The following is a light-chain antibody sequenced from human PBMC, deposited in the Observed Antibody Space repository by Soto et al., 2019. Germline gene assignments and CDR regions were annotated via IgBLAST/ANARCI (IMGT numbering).Light chain of an antibody. Sequence: DIQMTQSPSTLSASVGDRVTITCRASQSISTWVAWYQQRPGKAPKLLIYDASNLEIGVPSRFSGSGSGTEFTLTISSLQPDDFATYYCQQHNSYPLTFGGGTKVDIK. J-gene: IGKJ4*01. CDR1: QSISTW. CDR2: DAS. V-gene: IGKV1-5*01. CDR3: QQHNSYPLT.